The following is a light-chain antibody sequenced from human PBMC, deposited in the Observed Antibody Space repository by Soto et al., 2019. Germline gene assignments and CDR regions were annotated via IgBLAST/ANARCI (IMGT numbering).Light chain of an antibody. CDR3: QQYNSYSYT. CDR2: DAS. J-gene: IGKJ2*01. Sequence: DIQMTQSPSTLSASVGDRVTITCRASQSISSWLAWYQQKPGKAPKLLIYDASSLESGVPSRFSVSGSGTDFTLTISSLQPDYFATYYCQQYNSYSYTFGQGTKLEIK. V-gene: IGKV1-5*01. CDR1: QSISSW.